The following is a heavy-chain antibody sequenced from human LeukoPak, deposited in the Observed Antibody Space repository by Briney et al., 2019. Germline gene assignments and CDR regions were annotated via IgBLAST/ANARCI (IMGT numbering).Heavy chain of an antibody. Sequence: PSDTLSLTCAVYGGSFRGYYWSWIRQPPGKGLEWIGEINHRGSTNYNPSLKSRVTISVDTSKNQFSLKLSSVTAADTAVYYCARRSAGDDYWGQGTLDRVPS. CDR1: GGSFRGYY. D-gene: IGHD7-27*01. V-gene: IGHV4-34*01. CDR3: ARRSAGDDY. CDR2: INHRGST. J-gene: IGHJ4*02.